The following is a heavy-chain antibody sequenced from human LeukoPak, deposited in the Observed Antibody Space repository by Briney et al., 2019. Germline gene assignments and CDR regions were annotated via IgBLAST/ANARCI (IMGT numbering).Heavy chain of an antibody. CDR3: ARVGAVAGTSWFDP. J-gene: IGHJ5*02. V-gene: IGHV1-18*01. CDR2: INAYNGNT. D-gene: IGHD6-19*01. CDR1: GYTFTSYG. Sequence: ASVKVSCKASGYTFTSYGISWVRQAPGQGLEWMGWINAYNGNTNYAQKLQGRVTMTTDTSTSTAYMELRSLRSDNTAVYCCARVGAVAGTSWFDPWGQGTLVTVSS.